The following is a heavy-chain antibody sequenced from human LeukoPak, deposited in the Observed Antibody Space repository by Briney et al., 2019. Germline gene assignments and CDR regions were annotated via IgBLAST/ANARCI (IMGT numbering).Heavy chain of an antibody. CDR1: GFTFSSYA. V-gene: IGHV3-23*01. Sequence: PGGSLRLSCAASGFTFSSYAMSWVRQAPGKGLEWVSAISGSGGSTYYADSVKGRFTISRDNSKNTLYLQMNSLRAEDTAVYFLPKDPLHHRITIFGLVQPPDAFDIWGQGTMVTVSS. CDR2: ISGSGGST. J-gene: IGHJ3*02. D-gene: IGHD3-3*01. CDR3: PKDPLHHRITIFGLVQPPDAFDI.